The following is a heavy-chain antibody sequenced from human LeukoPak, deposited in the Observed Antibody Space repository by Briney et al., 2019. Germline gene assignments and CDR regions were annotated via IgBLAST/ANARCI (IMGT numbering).Heavy chain of an antibody. D-gene: IGHD1-14*01. CDR2: TDHSGTT. V-gene: IGHV4-34*01. Sequence: SETLSLTCAVYGGSFSGYFWSWIRQTPGKGLEWIGETDHSGTTNYNPSLKSRVIISPDTSKRQFSLKVNSVTAADTPVYYCARAYKASPLHNAIDSWGQGTLVTVSS. CDR1: GGSFSGYF. J-gene: IGHJ4*02. CDR3: ARAYKASPLHNAIDS.